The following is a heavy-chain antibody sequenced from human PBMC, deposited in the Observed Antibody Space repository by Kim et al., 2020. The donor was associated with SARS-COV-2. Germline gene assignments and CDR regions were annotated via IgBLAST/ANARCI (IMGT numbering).Heavy chain of an antibody. V-gene: IGHV1-2*06. CDR3: ARDIDRYCSGGSCPYFDY. J-gene: IGHJ4*02. CDR2: INPNSGGT. Sequence: ASVKVSCKASGYTFTGYYMHWVRQAPGQGLEWMGRINPNSGGTNYAQKFQGRVTMTRDTSISTAYMELSRLRSDDTAVYYCARDIDRYCSGGSCPYFDYWGQGTLVTVSS. D-gene: IGHD2-15*01. CDR1: GYTFTGYY.